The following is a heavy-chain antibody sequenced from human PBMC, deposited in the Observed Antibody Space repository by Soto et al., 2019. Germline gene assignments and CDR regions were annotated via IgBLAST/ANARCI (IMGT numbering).Heavy chain of an antibody. J-gene: IGHJ4*02. V-gene: IGHV3-33*01. CDR2: IWHDGFNK. CDR3: ARDLGSWY. D-gene: IGHD3-10*01. CDR1: GFTFSNYG. Sequence: PGGSLRLSCAASGFTFSNYGMHWVRQAPGKGLEWVAVIWHDGFNKFYGDSVKGRFAISRDNSQNALYLQMSSLRADNTALYYCARDLGSWYWGQGTLVTVSS.